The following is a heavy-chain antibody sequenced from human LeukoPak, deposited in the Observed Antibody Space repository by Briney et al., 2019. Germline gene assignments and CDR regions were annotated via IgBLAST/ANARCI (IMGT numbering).Heavy chain of an antibody. D-gene: IGHD4-17*01. J-gene: IGHJ4*02. CDR3: VRSGLWLRGTTAFDS. CDR1: GGSISSGGYY. Sequence: SERMSLTCTVSGGSISSGGYYWNWIRQHPGKGLEWVGYIYYTGSTYYNPSLKGAISMSVDTSNNHFSLKLRSVSVADTAVYYCVRSGLWLRGTTAFDSWGLGALVSASS. V-gene: IGHV4-31*01. CDR2: IYYTGST.